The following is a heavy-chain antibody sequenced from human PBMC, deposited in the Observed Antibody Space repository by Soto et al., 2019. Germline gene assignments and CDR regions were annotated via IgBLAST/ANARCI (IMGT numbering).Heavy chain of an antibody. Sequence: VRLLESGGGLVQAGGSVRLSCAASGLTFSVYAMSWVRQAPGKGLEWVSGISGSGDSTHYADSVKGRFTVSRDNSKSMLYLQTNSLRAEDTAIYYCAKALYGGFTYWGQGTLVTVSS. V-gene: IGHV3-23*01. CDR2: ISGSGDST. CDR3: AKALYGGFTY. J-gene: IGHJ4*02. D-gene: IGHD3-10*01. CDR1: GLTFSVYA.